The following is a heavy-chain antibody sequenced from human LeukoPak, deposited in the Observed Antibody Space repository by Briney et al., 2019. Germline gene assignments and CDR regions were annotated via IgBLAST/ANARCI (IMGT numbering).Heavy chain of an antibody. V-gene: IGHV1-69*04. Sequence: RGASVKVSCRASGYTFTGYGISWVRQAPGQGLEWMGRIIPMLGIANYAQKFQGRVTITADKSTSTAYMELSSLRSEDTAVYYCARDPQVLAVVNYYHYGMGVWGQGTTVTVSS. CDR3: ARDPQVLAVVNYYHYGMGV. CDR1: GYTFTGYG. CDR2: IIPMLGIA. D-gene: IGHD3-3*02. J-gene: IGHJ6*02.